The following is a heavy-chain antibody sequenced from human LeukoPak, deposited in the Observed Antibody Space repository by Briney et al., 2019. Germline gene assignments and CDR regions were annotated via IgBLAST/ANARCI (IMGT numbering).Heavy chain of an antibody. CDR1: GGSISSYY. D-gene: IGHD4-17*01. CDR3: ARERAVTTYYYFDY. Sequence: SETLSLTCTVSGGSISSYYWSWVRQPPGKGLEWIGYIYYSGSANYNPSLKSRVIISADTSKNQFSLKLSSVTAADTAVYYCARERAVTTYYYFDYWGQGTLVTVSS. V-gene: IGHV4-59*01. J-gene: IGHJ4*02. CDR2: IYYSGSA.